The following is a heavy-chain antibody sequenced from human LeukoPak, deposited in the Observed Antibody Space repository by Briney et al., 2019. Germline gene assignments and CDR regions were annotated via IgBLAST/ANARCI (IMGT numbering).Heavy chain of an antibody. V-gene: IGHV3-23*01. CDR2: ISGGGGTT. J-gene: IGHJ4*02. CDR1: GFTFVNYA. D-gene: IGHD3-10*01. CDR3: AKESVWDGSGSFDY. Sequence: GGPLRLSCTASGFTFVNYAMSWVRQAPGKGLEWVSAISGGGGTTYYADSVKGRFTISRDSSKNTLYLQMNSLRAEDTASYYCAKESVWDGSGSFDYWGQGTLVTVSS.